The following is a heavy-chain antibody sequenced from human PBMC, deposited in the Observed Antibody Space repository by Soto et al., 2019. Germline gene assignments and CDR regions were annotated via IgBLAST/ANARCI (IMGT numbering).Heavy chain of an antibody. CDR1: GGPVGGSS. Sequence: QVQLQESGPGLVKPSETLSLPAPAPGGPVGGSSWAGFGSPQGRGLGWFAYIYYDGGTNYNPSLKSRVIISVDTSKNQFALKMRSVTAADTAVYYCARLGGITMVRGVLTAFDIWGQGTTVTVSS. CDR3: ARLGGITMVRGVLTAFDI. J-gene: IGHJ3*02. CDR2: IYYDGGT. V-gene: IGHV4-59*08. D-gene: IGHD3-10*01.